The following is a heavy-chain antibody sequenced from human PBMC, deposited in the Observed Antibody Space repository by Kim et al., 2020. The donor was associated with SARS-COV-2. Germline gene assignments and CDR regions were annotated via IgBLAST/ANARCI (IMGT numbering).Heavy chain of an antibody. V-gene: IGHV3-48*02. J-gene: IGHJ6*02. CDR2: ISSSSSTI. CDR3: ARDHTTVRGVIIYYYYGMDV. D-gene: IGHD3-10*01. Sequence: GGSLRLSCAASGFTFSSYSMNWVRQAPGKGLEWVSYISSSSSTIYYADSVKGRFTISRDNAKNSLYLQMNSLRDEDTAVYYCARDHTTVRGVIIYYYYGMDVWGQGTTVTVSS. CDR1: GFTFSSYS.